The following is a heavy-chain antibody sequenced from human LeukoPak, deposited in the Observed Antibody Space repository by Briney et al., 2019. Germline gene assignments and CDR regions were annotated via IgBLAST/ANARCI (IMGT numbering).Heavy chain of an antibody. V-gene: IGHV1-69*04. Sequence: GASVKVSCKASGGTFSSYTISWVRQAPGQGLEWMGRIIPILGIANYAQKFQGRVTITADKSTSTAYMELSSLRSEDTAVYYCAIDLSEGDIVVVPAAIGYNWFDPWGQGTLVTVSS. J-gene: IGHJ5*02. CDR2: IIPILGIA. CDR3: AIDLSEGDIVVVPAAIGYNWFDP. CDR1: GGTFSSYT. D-gene: IGHD2-2*01.